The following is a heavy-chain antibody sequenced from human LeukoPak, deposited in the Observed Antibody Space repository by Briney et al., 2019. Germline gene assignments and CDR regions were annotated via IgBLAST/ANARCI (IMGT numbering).Heavy chain of an antibody. CDR1: GFTFSSYA. V-gene: IGHV3-23*01. D-gene: IGHD3-22*01. CDR2: ISGSGGST. Sequence: HPGGSLRLSCAASGFTFSSYAMSWVRQAPGKGLEWVSAISGSGGSTYYADSVKGRFTISRDNSKNTLYLQMNSLRAEDTAVYYCARLYSSGYYYVDYYFDYWGQGTLVTVSS. CDR3: ARLYSSGYYYVDYYFDY. J-gene: IGHJ4*02.